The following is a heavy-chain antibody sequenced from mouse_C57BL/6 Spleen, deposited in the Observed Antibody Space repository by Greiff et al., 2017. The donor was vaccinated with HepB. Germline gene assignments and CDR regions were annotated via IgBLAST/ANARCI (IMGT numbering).Heavy chain of an antibody. D-gene: IGHD2-5*01. Sequence: QVQLQQPGTELVKPGASVKLSCKASGYTFTSYWMHWVKQRPGQGLEWIGDIYPGSGSTNYNEKFKSKATLTVDKSSSTAYMQLSSLTSEDSAVYYCARFDYSNPYAMDYWGQGTSVTVSS. CDR3: ARFDYSNPYAMDY. CDR2: IYPGSGST. CDR1: GYTFTSYW. J-gene: IGHJ4*01. V-gene: IGHV1-53*01.